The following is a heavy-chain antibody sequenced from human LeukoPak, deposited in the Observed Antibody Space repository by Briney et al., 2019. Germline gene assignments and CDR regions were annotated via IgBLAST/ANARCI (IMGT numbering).Heavy chain of an antibody. CDR1: GFTFSSYE. CDR3: ARDREGSHYATWIQLCDY. J-gene: IGHJ4*02. V-gene: IGHV3-48*03. CDR2: ISSSGSNI. D-gene: IGHD5-18*01. Sequence: AGGSLRLSCAASGFTFSSYEMNWVRQAPGKGLEWVAYISSSGSNIYYADSVKGRFTISRDNAKNSLYLQMNSLRAEDTAVYYCARDREGSHYATWIQLCDYWGRGALVTVSS.